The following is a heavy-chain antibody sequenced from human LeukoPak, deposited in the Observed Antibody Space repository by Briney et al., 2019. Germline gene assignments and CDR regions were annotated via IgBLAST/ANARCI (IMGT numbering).Heavy chain of an antibody. CDR1: GGSFSGYY. J-gene: IGHJ4*02. D-gene: IGHD3-16*02. Sequence: PSETLSLTCAVYGGSFSGYYWSWIRQHPGKGLEWIGEINHSGSTNYNPSLKSRVTISVDTSKNQFSLKLTSVTAADTAVYYCARGRGYNSFDYWGQGTLVTVSS. CDR3: ARGRGYNSFDY. V-gene: IGHV4-34*01. CDR2: INHSGST.